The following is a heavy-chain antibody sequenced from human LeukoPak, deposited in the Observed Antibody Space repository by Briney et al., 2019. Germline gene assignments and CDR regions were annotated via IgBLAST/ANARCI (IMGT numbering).Heavy chain of an antibody. D-gene: IGHD2-15*01. CDR2: IYYSAST. V-gene: IGHV4-31*03. CDR1: GGSISSGGYY. J-gene: IGHJ5*02. Sequence: SETLSLTCTVSGGSISSGGYYWSWIRQHPGKGLEWIGYIYYSASTYYNPSLKSRVTISVDTSKNQFSLKLSSVTAADTAVYYCARVVVVAATLSYWFDLWGQGTLVTVSS. CDR3: ARVVVVAATLSYWFDL.